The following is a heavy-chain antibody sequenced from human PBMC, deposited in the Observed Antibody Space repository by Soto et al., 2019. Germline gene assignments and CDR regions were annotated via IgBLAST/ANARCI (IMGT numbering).Heavy chain of an antibody. J-gene: IGHJ5*02. V-gene: IGHV4-34*01. Sequence: SETLSLTCAVYGGSFSGYFWSWIRQPPGKGLEWIGEIHHSGSTNYNPSLQSRVTISVDTSKNQFSLKLSSVTAADTAVYYCARGRKNYGDLRLVWFDPWGQGTLVTVSS. CDR1: GGSFSGYF. CDR3: ARGRKNYGDLRLVWFDP. D-gene: IGHD4-17*01. CDR2: IHHSGST.